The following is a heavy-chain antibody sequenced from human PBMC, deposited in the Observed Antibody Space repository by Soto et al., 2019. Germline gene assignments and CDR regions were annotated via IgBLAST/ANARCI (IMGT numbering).Heavy chain of an antibody. CDR2: IWYDGSNK. J-gene: IGHJ4*02. Sequence: QVQLVESGGGVVQPGRSLRLSCAASGFTFSSYGMHWVRQAPGKGLEWVAVIWYDGSNKYYADSVKGRFTISRDNSQNTLYLQMNSLRAEDTAVYYCAREVVDTAMVYFDYWGQGTLVTVSS. V-gene: IGHV3-33*01. CDR3: AREVVDTAMVYFDY. CDR1: GFTFSSYG. D-gene: IGHD5-18*01.